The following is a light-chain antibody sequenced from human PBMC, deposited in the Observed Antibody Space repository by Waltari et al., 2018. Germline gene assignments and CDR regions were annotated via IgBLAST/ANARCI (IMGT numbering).Light chain of an antibody. CDR3: CSFAGSLYV. CDR1: SRDVGAYNL. Sequence: QSALTQPPSASGSPGPSVTISCPGSSRDVGAYNLVSWYQQRPGRAPKLMIYEVSKRPSGVPDRFSGSKSGNTASLTVSGLQAEDEGDYYCCSFAGSLYVFGTATKVTVL. J-gene: IGLJ1*01. V-gene: IGLV2-8*01. CDR2: EVS.